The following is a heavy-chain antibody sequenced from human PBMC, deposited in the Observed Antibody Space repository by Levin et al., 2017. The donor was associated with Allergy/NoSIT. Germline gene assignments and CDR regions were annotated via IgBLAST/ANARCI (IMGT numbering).Heavy chain of an antibody. V-gene: IGHV3-30-3*01. D-gene: IGHD7-27*01. Sequence: TGGSLRLSCAASGFTFSNYAMHWVRQAPGKGLEWVALISYDGGNKYYADSVKGRFTISRDNSKNTLYLQMNSLRAEDTAVYYGARAKLGPDVFDIWGQGTMVTVSS. CDR3: ARAKLGPDVFDI. CDR1: GFTFSNYA. CDR2: ISYDGGNK. J-gene: IGHJ3*02.